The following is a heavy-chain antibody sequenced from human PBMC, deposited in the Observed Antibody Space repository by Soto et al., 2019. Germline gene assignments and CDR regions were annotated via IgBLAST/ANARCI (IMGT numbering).Heavy chain of an antibody. Sequence: DVQLLESGGGLVQWGGSLRLSCVTSGFTFSTYGMTWVRQAPGKGLEWVSYGGSGGSRYYAGSVKGPFTISRDNSKNTLSLEMNSLRAENTATYYCVKFRGRAYPYYYMDVWGKGTTVTVSS. CDR2: YGGSGGSR. D-gene: IGHD3-10*01. CDR1: GFTFSTYG. CDR3: VKFRGRAYPYYYMDV. J-gene: IGHJ6*03. V-gene: IGHV3-23*01.